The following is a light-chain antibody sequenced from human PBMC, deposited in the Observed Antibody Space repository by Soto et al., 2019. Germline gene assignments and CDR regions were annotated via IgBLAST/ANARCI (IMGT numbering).Light chain of an antibody. CDR1: SSDVGGYNY. Sequence: QSALTQPASVSGSPGQSITISCTGTSSDVGGYNYVSWYQQHPGKAPKLMIYEVSNLPSGVSNRFSGSKSGNTASLTISGLQAEDEAEYYCSSYTSSSTWVFGGGTKRTVL. J-gene: IGLJ3*02. CDR2: EVS. V-gene: IGLV2-14*01. CDR3: SSYTSSSTWV.